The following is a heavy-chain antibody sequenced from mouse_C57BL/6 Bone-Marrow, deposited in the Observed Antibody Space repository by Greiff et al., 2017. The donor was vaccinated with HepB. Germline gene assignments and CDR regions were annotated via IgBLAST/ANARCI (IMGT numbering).Heavy chain of an antibody. J-gene: IGHJ3*01. CDR2: ISDGGSYT. Sequence: EVKLVESGGGLVKPGGSLKLSCAASGFTFSSYAMSWVRQTPEKRLEWVATISDGGSYTYYPDNVKGRFTIYRDNAKNNLYLQMSHLKSEDTAMYYCARAPYGSSEAWFAYWGQGTLVTVSA. V-gene: IGHV5-4*03. CDR1: GFTFSSYA. D-gene: IGHD1-1*01. CDR3: ARAPYGSSEAWFAY.